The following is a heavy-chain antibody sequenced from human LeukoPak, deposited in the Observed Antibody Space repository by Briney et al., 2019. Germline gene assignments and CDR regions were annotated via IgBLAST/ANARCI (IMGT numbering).Heavy chain of an antibody. V-gene: IGHV3-23*01. Sequence: GGSLRLSCAASGFTFSSYAMSWVRQAPGKGLEWVSAISGSGGSTYYADSVKGRFTISRDNSKNTLYLQMNSLRAEDTAVYYCAKGWYGGNSRMYGCFDYWGQGTLVNVSS. J-gene: IGHJ4*02. D-gene: IGHD4-23*01. CDR1: GFTFSSYA. CDR2: ISGSGGST. CDR3: AKGWYGGNSRMYGCFDY.